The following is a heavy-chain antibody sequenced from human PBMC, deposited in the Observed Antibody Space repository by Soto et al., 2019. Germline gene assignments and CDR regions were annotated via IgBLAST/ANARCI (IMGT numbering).Heavy chain of an antibody. J-gene: IGHJ6*02. CDR2: IDPSNSYT. V-gene: IGHV5-10-1*01. CDR3: ARLGIAVSGHYSHSGMDV. Sequence: PGESLKISCEGSGHSFTSYWISWVRQMPGKGLEWMGTIDPSNSYTNYSPSFQGHVTISADKSISTAYLQWSSLKASDTAMYYCARLGIAVSGHYSHSGMDVWGQGTTVPVSS. D-gene: IGHD6-19*01. CDR1: GHSFTSYW.